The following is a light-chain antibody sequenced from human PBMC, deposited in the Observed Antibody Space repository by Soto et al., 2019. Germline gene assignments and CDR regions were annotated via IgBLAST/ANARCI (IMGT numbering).Light chain of an antibody. CDR1: SSDVGSYNL. CDR2: EGS. V-gene: IGLV2-23*01. CDR3: CSYAGSSTRVV. J-gene: IGLJ2*01. Sequence: QSALTQPASVSVSPGQSITISCTGTSSDVGSYNLVSWYQQHPGKAPKLMIYEGSKRPSGVSNRFSGSKSGNTASLTISGLQAEDEADYCCCSYAGSSTRVVFGGGTKLTVL.